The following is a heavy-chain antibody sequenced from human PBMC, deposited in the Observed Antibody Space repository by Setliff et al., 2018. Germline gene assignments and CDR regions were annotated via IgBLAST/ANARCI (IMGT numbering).Heavy chain of an antibody. V-gene: IGHV7-4-1*02. D-gene: IGHD3-10*01. CDR2: INTNTGNP. CDR3: ARGSRFGTIVYRGDYYLDV. J-gene: IGHJ6*03. CDR1: GFTFSTYA. Sequence: ASVKVSCKGSGFTFSTYAIIWMRQAPGQGLEWMGWINTNTGNPSYAQGFTGRFVFSLDTSVSTAYLQISSLKAEDTAIYYCARGSRFGTIVYRGDYYLDVWGKGTTVTVSS.